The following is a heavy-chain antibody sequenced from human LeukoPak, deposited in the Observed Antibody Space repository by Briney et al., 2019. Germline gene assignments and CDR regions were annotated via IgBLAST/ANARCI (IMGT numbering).Heavy chain of an antibody. J-gene: IGHJ3*02. V-gene: IGHV3-23*01. CDR1: GFTFSSYA. CDR3: ARDGAYCGGDCSFAFDI. D-gene: IGHD2-21*02. CDR2: ISGSGGST. Sequence: AGGSLRLSCAASGFTFSSYAMTWVRQAPGKGLEWVSAISGSGGSTYYADSMKGRFTISRDNSKNTLYLQMISLRAEDTAVYYCARDGAYCGGDCSFAFDIWGQGTVVTVSS.